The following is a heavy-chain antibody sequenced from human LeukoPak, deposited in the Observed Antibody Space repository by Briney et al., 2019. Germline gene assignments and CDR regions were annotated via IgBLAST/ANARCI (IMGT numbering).Heavy chain of an antibody. CDR3: ARGGYTTWFDP. CDR2: IRANGRDI. Sequence: GGSLRLSCAASGFTFSESSMSWVRQAPGKGLEWVSNIRANGRDIYYTDSVKGRFTISRDNSKNTVYLQMNSLRAEDTAVYYCARGGYTTWFDPWGHGTLVTVSS. V-gene: IGHV3-23*01. J-gene: IGHJ5*02. CDR1: GFTFSESS. D-gene: IGHD2-15*01.